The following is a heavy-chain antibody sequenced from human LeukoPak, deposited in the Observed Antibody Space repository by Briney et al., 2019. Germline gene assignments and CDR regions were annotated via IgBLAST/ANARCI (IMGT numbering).Heavy chain of an antibody. CDR1: GGSISSGGYY. CDR3: ARDRSYDSSGYYSDDAFDI. CDR2: IYYSGST. V-gene: IGHV4-31*03. D-gene: IGHD3-22*01. Sequence: PSETLSLTCTVSGGSISSGGYYWSWIRQHPGKGLEWIGYIYYSGSTYYNPSLKSRVTISVDTSKNQFSLKLSSVTAADTAVYYCARDRSYDSSGYYSDDAFDIWGQGTMVTVSS. J-gene: IGHJ3*02.